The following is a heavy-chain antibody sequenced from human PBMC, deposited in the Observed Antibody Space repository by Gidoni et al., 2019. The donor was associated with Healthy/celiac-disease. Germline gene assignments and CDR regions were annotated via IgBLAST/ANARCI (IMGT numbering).Heavy chain of an antibody. D-gene: IGHD6-13*01. CDR1: GKSFSTHY. V-gene: IGHV4-34*01. J-gene: IGHJ6*02. CDR3: ARVIRGSGSWYGLPNTISPNYFYGLDV. Sequence: QVQLQQWGAGRLKPSETLSLTCAVYGKSFSTHYWTWIRQPPGKGLEWIGDINHSGSTNYNPSLKSRVTISVDTSKNQFSLKLRSVTAADTAVYYCARVIRGSGSWYGLPNTISPNYFYGLDVWGQGTTVTVSS. CDR2: INHSGST.